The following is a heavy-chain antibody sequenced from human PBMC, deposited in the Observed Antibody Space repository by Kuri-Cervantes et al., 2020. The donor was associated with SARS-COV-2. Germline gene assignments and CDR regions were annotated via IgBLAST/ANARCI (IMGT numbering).Heavy chain of an antibody. Sequence: ASVKVSFKASGGTFSSYAISWVRQAPGQGPEWMGWINPDGGTNSAQKFQGRVTMTRDTSTSTVHMELSRLRFDDTAVFYCARNRRTGGYSFGFDLWGQGTLVTVSS. V-gene: IGHV1-2*02. CDR1: GGTFSSYA. CDR2: INPDGGT. D-gene: IGHD5-18*01. CDR3: ARNRRTGGYSFGFDL. J-gene: IGHJ4*02.